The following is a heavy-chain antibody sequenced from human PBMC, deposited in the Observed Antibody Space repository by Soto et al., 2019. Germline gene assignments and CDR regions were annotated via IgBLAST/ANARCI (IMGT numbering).Heavy chain of an antibody. CDR2: IYYSGST. V-gene: IGHV4-59*01. Sequence: QVQLQESGPGLVKPSETLSLTCTVSGGSISSYYWSWIRQPPGKGLEWIGYIYYSGSTNYNPSLKSRVTISVDTSKNQFSLKLSSVTAADTAVYYCARNLGTIFGVVDAFDIWGQGTMVTVSS. CDR1: GGSISSYY. J-gene: IGHJ3*02. CDR3: ARNLGTIFGVVDAFDI. D-gene: IGHD3-3*01.